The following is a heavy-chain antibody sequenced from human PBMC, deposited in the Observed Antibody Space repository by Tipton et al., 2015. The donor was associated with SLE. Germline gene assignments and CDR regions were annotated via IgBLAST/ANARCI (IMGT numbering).Heavy chain of an antibody. J-gene: IGHJ5*02. V-gene: IGHV4-61*02. CDR3: AGSITNWFDP. CDR2: VYTTGST. D-gene: IGHD3-16*01. Sequence: TLSLTCTVSAGSISRGTYYWTWIRQPAGKGLEWIGRVYTTGSTNYNPSLKSRVTISVDTSKNQFSLNLSSETAADTAVYYCAGSITNWFDPWGQGTLVTVSS. CDR1: AGSISRGTYY.